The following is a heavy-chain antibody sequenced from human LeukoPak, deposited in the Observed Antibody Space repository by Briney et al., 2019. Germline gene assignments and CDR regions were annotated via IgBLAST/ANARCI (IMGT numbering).Heavy chain of an antibody. CDR2: INHRGST. D-gene: IGHD1-7*01. CDR1: GGSFSGYY. V-gene: IGHV4-34*01. J-gene: IGHJ6*02. CDR3: ARGAGNWNYAAWYGMDV. Sequence: PSETLSLTCAVYGGSFSGYYWSWIRQAPGKGLEWIGEINHRGSTNYNPSLKSRVTISVDTSKNQFSLKLSSVTAADTAVYYCARGAGNWNYAAWYGMDVWGQGTTVTVSS.